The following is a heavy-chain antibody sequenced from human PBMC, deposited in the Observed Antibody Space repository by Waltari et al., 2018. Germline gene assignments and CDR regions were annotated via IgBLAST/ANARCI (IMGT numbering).Heavy chain of an antibody. J-gene: IGHJ3*01. V-gene: IGHV1-8*01. CDR1: GYTFISYD. D-gene: IGHD1-1*01. CDR2: RNPKTGAE. CDR3: ARGDNWNDRLDF. Sequence: QVQLVQSGAEVKKPGASVRVSCKASGYTFISYDINWVRQAPGQGLEWMGWRNPKTGAERLAQNFQDRVTMTRSTSETTAYMEISDLTSHDTAVYYCARGDNWNDRLDFWGQGTKVTVSS.